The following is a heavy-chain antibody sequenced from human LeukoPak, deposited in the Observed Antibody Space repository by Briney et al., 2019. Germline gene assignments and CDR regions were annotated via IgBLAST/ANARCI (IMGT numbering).Heavy chain of an antibody. CDR3: ARDPASPRWQPWPSPLYYFDY. V-gene: IGHV3-33*01. J-gene: IGHJ4*02. D-gene: IGHD2-15*01. Sequence: PGGSLRLSCAASGFTFSSYGMHWVRQAPGKGLEWVAVIWYDGSNKYYADSVKGRFTISRDNSKNTLYLQMNSLRAEDTAVYYCARDPASPRWQPWPSPLYYFDYWGQGTLVTVSS. CDR1: GFTFSSYG. CDR2: IWYDGSNK.